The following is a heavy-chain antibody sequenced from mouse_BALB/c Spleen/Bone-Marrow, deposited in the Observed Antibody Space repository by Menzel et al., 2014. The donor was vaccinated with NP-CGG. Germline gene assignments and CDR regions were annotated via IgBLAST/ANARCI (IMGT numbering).Heavy chain of an antibody. Sequence: EVQLQESGPELVKPGASMKISCKASGYSFTGYTMNWVKQSHGKNLEWIGLINPYNGGTSYNQKFKGKATLTVDKSSSTAYMELLSLTSEDSAVYYCARWNDGYSLYYYAMDYWAQGTSVTVSS. CDR1: GYSFTGYT. D-gene: IGHD2-3*01. J-gene: IGHJ4*01. CDR2: INPYNGGT. V-gene: IGHV1-18*01. CDR3: ARWNDGYSLYYYAMDY.